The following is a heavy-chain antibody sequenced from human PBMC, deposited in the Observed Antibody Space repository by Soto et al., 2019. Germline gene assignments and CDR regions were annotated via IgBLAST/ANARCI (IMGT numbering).Heavy chain of an antibody. Sequence: QVQLLQSGAGVKKPGASVKVSCKASGDTFTANYIHWVRQAPGQGFEWMGWINPKSGGTKYPQKFPGRVTMTWDTSLSTVNMTLTRLTSDDTAVYYCARDLAKGGGSAGFDYWGQGTLVTVSS. J-gene: IGHJ4*02. V-gene: IGHV1-2*02. CDR1: GDTFTANY. D-gene: IGHD1-26*01. CDR2: INPKSGGT. CDR3: ARDLAKGGGSAGFDY.